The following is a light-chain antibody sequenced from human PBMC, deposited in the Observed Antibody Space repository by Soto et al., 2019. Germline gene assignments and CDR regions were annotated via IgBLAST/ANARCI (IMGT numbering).Light chain of an antibody. J-gene: IGKJ1*01. Sequence: DIQMTQSPSTLSGSVGDRVAITCRASQTISSWLAWYQQRPGKAPKLLIYKASTLKSGVPSRFSVSGSGTEFTLTISRLQPDDFATYYCQHYNSYSEAFGQGTKVDI. CDR3: QHYNSYSEA. CDR2: KAS. CDR1: QTISSW. V-gene: IGKV1-5*03.